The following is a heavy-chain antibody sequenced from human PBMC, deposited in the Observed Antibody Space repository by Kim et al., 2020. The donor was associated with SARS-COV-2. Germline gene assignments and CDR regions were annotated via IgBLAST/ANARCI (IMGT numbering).Heavy chain of an antibody. J-gene: IGHJ4*02. Sequence: GGSLRLSCAASGFTFSSHAMHWVRQAPGKGLEWVAVISYDESNKYYADSVKGRFIISRDNSKNTLYLQMNSLRAEDTAVYYCARDDSSGYYYAGVDYWGQGTLVTVSS. CDR2: ISYDESNK. V-gene: IGHV3-30*04. CDR3: ARDDSSGYYYAGVDY. D-gene: IGHD3-22*01. CDR1: GFTFSSHA.